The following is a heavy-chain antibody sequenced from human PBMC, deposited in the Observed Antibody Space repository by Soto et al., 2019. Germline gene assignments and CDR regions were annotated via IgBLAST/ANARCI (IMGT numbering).Heavy chain of an antibody. CDR1: GGSVSSGSYY. CDR3: ARPKDYGSGSYYNY. Sequence: SETLSLTCTVSGGSVSSGSYYWSWIRQPPGKGLEWIGYIYYSGSTNYNPSLKSRVTISVDTSKNQFSLKLSSVTAADTAVYYRARPKDYGSGSYYNYWGQGTLVTVSS. V-gene: IGHV4-61*01. J-gene: IGHJ4*02. D-gene: IGHD3-10*01. CDR2: IYYSGST.